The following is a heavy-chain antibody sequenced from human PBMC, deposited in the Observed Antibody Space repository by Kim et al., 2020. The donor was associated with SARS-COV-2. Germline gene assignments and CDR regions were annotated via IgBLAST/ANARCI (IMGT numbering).Heavy chain of an antibody. Sequence: GGSLRLSCAASGFTFSSYAMSWVRQAPGKGLEWVSAISGSGGSTYYADSVKGRFTISRDNSKNTLYLQMNSLRAEDTAVYYCAKGRPTPYYDFWSTYYYYYGMDVWGQGTTVTVSS. D-gene: IGHD3-3*01. V-gene: IGHV3-23*01. CDR3: AKGRPTPYYDFWSTYYYYYGMDV. J-gene: IGHJ6*02. CDR1: GFTFSSYA. CDR2: ISGSGGST.